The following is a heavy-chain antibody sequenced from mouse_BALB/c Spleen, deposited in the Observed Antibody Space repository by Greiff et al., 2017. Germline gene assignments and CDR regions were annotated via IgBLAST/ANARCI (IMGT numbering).Heavy chain of an antibody. CDR3: ARAATVVARYFDV. D-gene: IGHD1-1*01. Sequence: QVQLQQSGAELVRPGSSVKISCKASGYAFSSYWMNWVKQRPGQGLEWIGQIYPGDGDTNYNGKFKGKATLTADKSSSTAYMQLSSLTSEDSAVYFCARAATVVARYFDVWGAGTTVTVSS. CDR1: GYAFSSYW. CDR2: IYPGDGDT. J-gene: IGHJ1*01. V-gene: IGHV1-80*01.